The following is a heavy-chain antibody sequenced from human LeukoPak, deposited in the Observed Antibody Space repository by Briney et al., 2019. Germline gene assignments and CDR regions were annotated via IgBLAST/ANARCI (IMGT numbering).Heavy chain of an antibody. V-gene: IGHV4-61*02. D-gene: IGHD5-18*01. J-gene: IGHJ4*02. CDR2: VYTSGST. Sequence: SQTLSLTCTVSSGSISSGNYYWSWIRQPAGKGLEWIGRVYTSGSTNYSPSLKSRVTMSIDTSKNQFSLKLSSVTAADTAVYYCARGEGYSYGSPTGGYYYYIDVWGQGTLVTVSS. CDR3: ARGEGYSYGSPTGGYYYYIDV. CDR1: SGSISSGNYY.